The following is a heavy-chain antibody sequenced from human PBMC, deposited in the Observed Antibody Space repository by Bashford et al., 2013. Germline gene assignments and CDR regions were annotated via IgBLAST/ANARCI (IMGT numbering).Heavy chain of an antibody. V-gene: IGHV3-23*01. CDR3: GTTWANGDFRFDY. CDR2: LSHDGENT. CDR1: GFTFGNYA. D-gene: IGHD4-17*01. Sequence: GGSLRLSCAASGFTFGNYAMNWVRQAPGKGLEWVSALSHDGENTYYADSLKGRSTISRDNSRNTLYLQMNSLTPEDTAIYYCGTTWANGDFRFDYWGQGTLVTVSS. J-gene: IGHJ4*02.